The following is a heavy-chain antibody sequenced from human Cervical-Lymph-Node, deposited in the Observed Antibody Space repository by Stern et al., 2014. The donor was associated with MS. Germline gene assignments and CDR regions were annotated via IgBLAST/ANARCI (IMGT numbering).Heavy chain of an antibody. CDR1: GFSVSSPS. J-gene: IGHJ4*02. V-gene: IGHV3-30*04. D-gene: IGHD4-11*01. CDR3: AREDYRNYSPYIDY. Sequence: VQLVESGGGVVQPGRSLRLSCAASGFSVSSPSMHWVRQAPGQGLEWVTYIAYDGSKKKYADSVRGRFTISRDTSKNTLDLQMNSLRVEDTALYYCAREDYRNYSPYIDYWGQGTRVTVSS. CDR2: IAYDGSKK.